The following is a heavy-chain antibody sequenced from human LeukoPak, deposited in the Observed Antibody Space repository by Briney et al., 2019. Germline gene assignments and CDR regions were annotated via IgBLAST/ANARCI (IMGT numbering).Heavy chain of an antibody. CDR2: INQDGSEK. Sequence: GGSLRLSCAGSGFNLSRSWMSWVRQAPGKGLEWVANINQDGSEKYYVDPVRGRFTISRDHAKNSLYLQMNSLRAEDTAVYYCTRDEDWGQGTLVTVSS. CDR3: TRDED. J-gene: IGHJ4*02. CDR1: GFNLSRSW. V-gene: IGHV3-7*01.